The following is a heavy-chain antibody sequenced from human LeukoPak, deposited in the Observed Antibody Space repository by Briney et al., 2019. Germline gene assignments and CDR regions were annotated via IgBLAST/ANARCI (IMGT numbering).Heavy chain of an antibody. CDR1: GFTFSDYY. D-gene: IGHD4-17*01. J-gene: IGHJ3*02. V-gene: IGHV3-23*01. CDR3: AKDRRGMTTVTNDAFDI. CDR2: ISGSGGST. Sequence: GGPLRLSCAASGFTFSDYYMSWVRQAPGKGLEWVLAISGSGGSTYYADSVKGRFTISRDNSKNTLYLRMNSLRAEDTAVYYCAKDRRGMTTVTNDAFDIWGQGTMVTVSS.